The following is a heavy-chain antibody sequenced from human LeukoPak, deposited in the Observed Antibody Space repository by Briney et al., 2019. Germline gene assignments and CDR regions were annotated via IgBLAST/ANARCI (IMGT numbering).Heavy chain of an antibody. CDR1: GFTFSSYW. Sequence: GSLRLSRAASGFTFSSYWMHWVRQAPGKGLVWVSRINSDGSSTSYADSVKGRFTISRDNAKNTLYLQMNSLRAEDTAVYYCAELGITMIGGVWGKGTTVTISS. CDR2: INSDGSST. V-gene: IGHV3-74*01. J-gene: IGHJ6*04. D-gene: IGHD3-10*02. CDR3: AELGITMIGGV.